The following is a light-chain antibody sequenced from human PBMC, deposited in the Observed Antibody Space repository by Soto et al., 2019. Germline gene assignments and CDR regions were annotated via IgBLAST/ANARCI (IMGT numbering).Light chain of an antibody. CDR1: QSISSN. Sequence: EIVLTQSPATLSLSPGERATLACRASQSISSNLAWYQQKPGQAPRLLTYDTSNWAPGIPAKFSGSGPGADFPLPISSLEPEDFAVYYCQQRLNWPITFGQGTRLEIK. CDR2: DTS. J-gene: IGKJ5*01. CDR3: QQRLNWPIT. V-gene: IGKV3-11*01.